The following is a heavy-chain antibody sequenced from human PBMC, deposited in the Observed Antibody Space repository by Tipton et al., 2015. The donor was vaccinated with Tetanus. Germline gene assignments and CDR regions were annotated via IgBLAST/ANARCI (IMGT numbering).Heavy chain of an antibody. CDR2: IGWNSGGI. Sequence: SLRLSCAASGFTFDDYAMHWVRQAPGKGLEWVSSIGWNSGGIAYADPVKGPFTISRDNAKNFLYLQMNSLRPEDTALYYCAKDSVAGGVANFDYWGQGTLVTVSS. CDR1: GFTFDDYA. J-gene: IGHJ4*02. V-gene: IGHV3-9*01. D-gene: IGHD2-15*01. CDR3: AKDSVAGGVANFDY.